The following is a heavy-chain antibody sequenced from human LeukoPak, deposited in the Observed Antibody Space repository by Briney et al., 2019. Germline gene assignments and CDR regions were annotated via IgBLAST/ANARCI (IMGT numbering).Heavy chain of an antibody. CDR1: GFTFSSYS. J-gene: IGHJ4*02. D-gene: IGHD5-18*01. Sequence: SGGSLRLSCAASGFTFSSYSMNWVRQAPGKGLEWVSSISSSSSYIYYADSVKGQFTISRDNAKNSLYLQMNSLRAEDTAVYYCARDFSVQLWPYYFDYWGQGTLVTVSS. V-gene: IGHV3-21*01. CDR2: ISSSSSYI. CDR3: ARDFSVQLWPYYFDY.